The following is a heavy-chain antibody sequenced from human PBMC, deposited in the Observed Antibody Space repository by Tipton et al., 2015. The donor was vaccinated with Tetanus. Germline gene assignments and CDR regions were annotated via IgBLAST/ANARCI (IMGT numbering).Heavy chain of an antibody. D-gene: IGHD3-9*01. J-gene: IGHJ4*02. Sequence: TLSLTCTVSGGSISSYYWSWIRQPPGKGLEWIGYIYYSGSTNYNPSLKSRVTISVDTSKNQFSLKLSSVTAADTAVYYCARSERYFDWFDYWGQGALATVSS. V-gene: IGHV4-59*01. CDR1: GGSISSYY. CDR3: ARSERYFDWFDY. CDR2: IYYSGST.